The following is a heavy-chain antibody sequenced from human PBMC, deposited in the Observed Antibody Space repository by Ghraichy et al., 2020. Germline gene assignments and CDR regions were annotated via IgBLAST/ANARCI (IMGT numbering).Heavy chain of an antibody. V-gene: IGHV3-21*01. CDR1: GYSFSSYG. CDR2: ISSSGSYI. Sequence: GSLRLSCATAGYSFSSYGMGWVRQAPGKGLEWVASISSSGSYIYYADSVEGRVTISRDPGKKSLDLRMNSLRVDDTGVCHCATIRDGFENWGQGTLVTVSS. CDR3: ATIRDGFEN. J-gene: IGHJ4*02.